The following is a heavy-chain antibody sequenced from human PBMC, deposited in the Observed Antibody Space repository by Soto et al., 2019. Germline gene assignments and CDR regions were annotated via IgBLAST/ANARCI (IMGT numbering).Heavy chain of an antibody. V-gene: IGHV1-18*01. CDR3: ASLPGYYDFWSGYTG. CDR1: GYTFTSYG. Sequence: GASVKVSCKASGYTFTSYGISWVRQAPGQGLEWMGWISAYNGNTNYAQKLQGRVTMTTDTPTSTAYMELRSLRSDDTAVYYCASLPGYYDFWSGYTGWGQGTLVTVSS. CDR2: ISAYNGNT. J-gene: IGHJ4*02. D-gene: IGHD3-3*01.